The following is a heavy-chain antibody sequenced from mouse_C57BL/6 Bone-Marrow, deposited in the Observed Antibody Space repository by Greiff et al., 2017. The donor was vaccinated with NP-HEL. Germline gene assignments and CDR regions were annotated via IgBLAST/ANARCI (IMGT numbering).Heavy chain of an antibody. V-gene: IGHV1-55*01. CDR1: GYTFTSYW. CDR3: ARTAQARPWFAY. CDR2: IYPGSGST. D-gene: IGHD3-2*02. J-gene: IGHJ3*01. Sequence: QVQLQQPGAELVKPGASVKMSCKASGYTFTSYWITWVKQRPGQGLEWIGDIYPGSGSTNYNEKFKSKATLTVDTSSSTAYMQLSSLTSEDSAVFYCARTAQARPWFAYWGQGTLVTVSA.